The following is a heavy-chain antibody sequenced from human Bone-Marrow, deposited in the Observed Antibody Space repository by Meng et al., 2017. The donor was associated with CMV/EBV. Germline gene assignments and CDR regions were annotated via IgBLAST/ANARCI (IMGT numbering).Heavy chain of an antibody. CDR3: VKDDPTGWGDS. CDR2: VYRGNVGI. D-gene: IGHD3-16*01. CDR1: GFTFRHYA. J-gene: IGHJ4*02. Sequence: LCCACPGFTFRHYARSGVRQAPGKGREWVEVVYRGNVGINYVKSVRRRFTISKDYSKNTLDLQMNSLRAEDTAVYYCVKDDPTGWGDSWGQGTLVTVSS. V-gene: IGHV3-23*03.